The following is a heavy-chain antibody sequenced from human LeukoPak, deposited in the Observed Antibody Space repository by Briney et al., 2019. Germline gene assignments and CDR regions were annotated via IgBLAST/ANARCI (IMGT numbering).Heavy chain of an antibody. D-gene: IGHD1-26*01. J-gene: IGHJ4*02. Sequence: GESLKISCKGSGYSFTSYWIAWVRQMPGKGLKWMGIIYPGDSDARYSPSFQGQVTISADKSISTAYLQWSSLKASDTAMYYCARRRDLYSGSYYPFDYWGQGTLVTVSS. CDR1: GYSFTSYW. CDR2: IYPGDSDA. CDR3: ARRRDLYSGSYYPFDY. V-gene: IGHV5-51*01.